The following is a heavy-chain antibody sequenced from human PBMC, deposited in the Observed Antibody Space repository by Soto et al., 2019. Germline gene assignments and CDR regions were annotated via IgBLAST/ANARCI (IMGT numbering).Heavy chain of an antibody. CDR2: IIPIFSSA. J-gene: IGHJ6*02. V-gene: IGHV1-69*01. CDR3: AKSTGASYILRCMDV. D-gene: IGHD2-15*01. Sequence: QVQLVQSGAEVKKPGSSVKVSCKASGGSFNSYAISWVRQAPGQGPEWLGGIIPIFSSANYAQKFQGRLTITADESTSTAYMDLSSLTTDDTAVYYCAKSTGASYILRCMDVWGQGTTVTVSS. CDR1: GGSFNSYA.